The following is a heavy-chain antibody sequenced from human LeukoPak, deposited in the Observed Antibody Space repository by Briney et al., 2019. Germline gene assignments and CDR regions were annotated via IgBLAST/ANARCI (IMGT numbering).Heavy chain of an antibody. CDR1: GLTFSSYA. CDR3: ATDYTPYVGASAD. D-gene: IGHD1-26*01. Sequence: GGSLRPSCAASGLTFSSYAMSWVRQTPGKGLEWVSTITESGDNTHYTESVKGRFTFSRDNSRNTMYLQMNSLRAEDTAIYYCATDYTPYVGASADWGQGTLVTVSS. CDR2: ITESGDNT. V-gene: IGHV3-23*01. J-gene: IGHJ4*02.